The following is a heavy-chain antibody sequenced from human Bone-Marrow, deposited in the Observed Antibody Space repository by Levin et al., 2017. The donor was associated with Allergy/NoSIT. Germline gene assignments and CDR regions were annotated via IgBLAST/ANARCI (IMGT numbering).Heavy chain of an antibody. J-gene: IGHJ5*02. D-gene: IGHD3-10*01. Sequence: ASVKVSCKASGYTFTSYDINWVRQATGQGLEWMGWMNPNSGNTGYAQKFQGRVTMTRNTSISTAYMELSSLRSEDTAVYYCAREFGRNITMVRGLLKQHLDAGLPKSDWFDPWGQGTLVTVSS. CDR2: MNPNSGNT. V-gene: IGHV1-8*01. CDR3: AREFGRNITMVRGLLKQHLDAGLPKSDWFDP. CDR1: GYTFTSYD.